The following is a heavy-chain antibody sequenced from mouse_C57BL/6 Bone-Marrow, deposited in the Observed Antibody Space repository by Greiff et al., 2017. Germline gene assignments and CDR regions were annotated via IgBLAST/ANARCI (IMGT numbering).Heavy chain of an antibody. V-gene: IGHV5-15*01. CDR1: GFTFSDYG. CDR2: IGNLAYSI. Sequence: DVMLVESGGGLVQPGGSLKLSCAASGFTFSDYGMAWVRQAPRKGPEWVAFIGNLAYSIYYADTVTGRFTISRENAKNTLYLEMSSLRSEDTAMYYCAREGDSSGYVNAMDYWGQGTSVTVSS. D-gene: IGHD3-2*02. J-gene: IGHJ4*01. CDR3: AREGDSSGYVNAMDY.